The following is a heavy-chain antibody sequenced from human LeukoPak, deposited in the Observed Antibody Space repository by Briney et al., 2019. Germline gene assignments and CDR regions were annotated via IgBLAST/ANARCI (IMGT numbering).Heavy chain of an antibody. CDR3: ARGTGASKFTIFGVGATYDY. Sequence: ASVTVSCKASGCTFTSYGISWVRQAPGQGLEWMGWISAYNGNTNYAQKLQGRVTMTTDTSTSTAYMELRSLRSDDTAVYYCARGTGASKFTIFGVGATYDYWGQGTLVTVSS. V-gene: IGHV1-18*01. CDR2: ISAYNGNT. CDR1: GCTFTSYG. D-gene: IGHD3-3*01. J-gene: IGHJ4*02.